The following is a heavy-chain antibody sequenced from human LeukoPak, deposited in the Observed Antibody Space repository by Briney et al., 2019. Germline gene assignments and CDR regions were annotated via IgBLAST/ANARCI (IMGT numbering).Heavy chain of an antibody. CDR2: ISAYNGNT. J-gene: IGHJ4*02. D-gene: IGHD2/OR15-2a*01. CDR3: AKDQGRYVSKYYFDY. CDR1: GYTFTSYG. Sequence: GASVKVSCTASGYTFTSYGISWVRQAPGQGLEWMGWISAYNGNTNYAQKLQGRVTMTTDTSTSTAYMELRSLRPEDTAWYYCAKDQGRYVSKYYFDYWGRGTLVTVSS. V-gene: IGHV1-18*01.